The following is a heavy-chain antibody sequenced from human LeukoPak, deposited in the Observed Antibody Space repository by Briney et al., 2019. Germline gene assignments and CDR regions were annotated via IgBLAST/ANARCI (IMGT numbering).Heavy chain of an antibody. J-gene: IGHJ4*02. CDR1: GFTFSSYA. Sequence: GGSLRLSCAASGFTFSSYAMSWVRQAPGKGLEWVSAISGSGGSTYYADSVKGRFTISRDNSKNTLYLQMNSLRAEDTALYYCAKDGHYDFWSGYPDYWGQGTLVTVSS. CDR2: ISGSGGST. CDR3: AKDGHYDFWSGYPDY. V-gene: IGHV3-23*01. D-gene: IGHD3-3*01.